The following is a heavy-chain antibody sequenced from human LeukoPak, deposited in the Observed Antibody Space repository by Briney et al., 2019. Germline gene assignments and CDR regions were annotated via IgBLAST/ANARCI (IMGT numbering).Heavy chain of an antibody. J-gene: IGHJ6*03. CDR1: GYTFTSYA. CDR3: ARAWWSTRTHYYYYMDV. D-gene: IGHD2-15*01. V-gene: IGHV7-4-1*02. Sequence: LEASVKVSCKASGYTFTSYAMNWVRQAPGQGLEWMGWINTNTGNPTYAQGFTGRFVFSLDTSVSTAYLQISSLKAEDTAVYYCARAWWSTRTHYYYYMDVWGKGTTVTVSS. CDR2: INTNTGNP.